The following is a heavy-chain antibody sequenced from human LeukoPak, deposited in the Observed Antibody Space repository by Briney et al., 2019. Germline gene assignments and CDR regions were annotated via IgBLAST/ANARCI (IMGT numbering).Heavy chain of an antibody. J-gene: IGHJ4*02. CDR2: IDEFGSVT. CDR1: GFTFSSYW. CDR3: VRDMFGGRDY. D-gene: IGHD3-10*02. V-gene: IGHV3-74*01. Sequence: PGGSLRLSCAASGFTFSSYWMHWVRQVPGKGLAWVSRIDEFGSVTNSADSVQGRFSISRDNAKNALYLQMNSLRAKDTAVYYCVRDMFGGRDYWGQGTLVTVSS.